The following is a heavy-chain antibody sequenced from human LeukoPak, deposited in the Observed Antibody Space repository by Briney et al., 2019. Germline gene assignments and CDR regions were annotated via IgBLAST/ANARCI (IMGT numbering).Heavy chain of an antibody. J-gene: IGHJ4*02. D-gene: IGHD3-3*01. CDR3: ARDFLRRGYDFWSGYYDY. Sequence: GGSLRLSCAASGFTFSSFVMHWVRQAPGKGPEWVAVISHVGSNKYYADSVQGRFSISRDNSKNTLYLQMNSLRAEDTAVYYCARDFLRRGYDFWSGYYDYWGQGTLVTVSS. CDR2: ISHVGSNK. V-gene: IGHV3-30-3*01. CDR1: GFTFSSFV.